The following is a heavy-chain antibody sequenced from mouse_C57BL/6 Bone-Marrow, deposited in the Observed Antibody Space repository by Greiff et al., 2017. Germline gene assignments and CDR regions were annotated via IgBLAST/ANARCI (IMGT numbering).Heavy chain of an antibody. CDR3: VRHHYYGSSPYAMDY. V-gene: IGHV10-1*01. Sequence: EVKLVESGGGLVQPKGSLKLSCAASGFSFNTYAMNWVRQAPGKGLEWVARIRSKSNNYATYYADSVKDRFTISRDDSESMLYLQMNNLKTEDTAMYYCVRHHYYGSSPYAMDYWGQGTSVTVSS. CDR2: IRSKSNNYAT. J-gene: IGHJ4*01. D-gene: IGHD1-1*01. CDR1: GFSFNTYA.